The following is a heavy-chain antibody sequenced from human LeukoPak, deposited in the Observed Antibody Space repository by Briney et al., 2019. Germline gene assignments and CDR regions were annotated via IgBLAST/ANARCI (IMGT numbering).Heavy chain of an antibody. V-gene: IGHV3-23*01. J-gene: IGHJ4*02. CDR2: ISGSGGST. Sequence: GGSLRLSCAASGFTFSSYAMSWVRQAPGKGLEWVSAISGSGGSTYYADSVKGRFTISRDNSKNTLYLQMNSLRAEDTAVYYSANTMIVVATNYWGQGTLVTVSS. CDR3: ANTMIVVATNY. CDR1: GFTFSSYA. D-gene: IGHD3-22*01.